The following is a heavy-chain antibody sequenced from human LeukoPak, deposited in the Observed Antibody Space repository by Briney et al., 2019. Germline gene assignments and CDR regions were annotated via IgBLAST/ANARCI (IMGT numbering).Heavy chain of an antibody. CDR2: IKQDGGQI. Sequence: SGGSLRLSCAASEFTFSSYWMSWVRQAPGKGLEWVANIKQDGGQIYYLESVKGRFTVSGDNAKNSLYLQMNSLRAEDTAVYYCARLGARQMLEYWGQGTLVTVSS. D-gene: IGHD4-17*01. V-gene: IGHV3-7*01. CDR1: EFTFSSYW. J-gene: IGHJ4*02. CDR3: ARLGARQMLEY.